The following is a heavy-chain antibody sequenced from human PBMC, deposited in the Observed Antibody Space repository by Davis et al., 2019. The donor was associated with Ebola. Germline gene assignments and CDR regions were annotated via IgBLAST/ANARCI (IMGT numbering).Heavy chain of an antibody. J-gene: IGHJ5*01. V-gene: IGHV4-39*07. Sequence: MPSETLSLTCAVSGGSISSGGYYWGWIRQPPGKGLEWIGCIYHSGTTYYNPSLKSGVTISVDTSMNQFSLRLTSVTAEDTAVYYCARADYYVSGQIDPWGQGTLVTVSS. CDR2: IYHSGTT. CDR1: GGSISSGGYY. D-gene: IGHD3-10*01. CDR3: ARADYYVSGQIDP.